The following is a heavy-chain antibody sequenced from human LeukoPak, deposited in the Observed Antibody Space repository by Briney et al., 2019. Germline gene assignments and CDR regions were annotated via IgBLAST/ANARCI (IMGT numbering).Heavy chain of an antibody. D-gene: IGHD2-8*01. CDR2: INGSGGST. CDR3: AKDRSDNNTWYAGSH. Sequence: GGSLRLSCAASGFTFSSYAMSWVRQAPGKGLEWVSAINGSGGSTYYADSVKGRFTISRDNSKNTLYLQMNSLRAEDTAVYYCAKDRSDNNTWYAGSHWGQGTLVTVSS. CDR1: GFTFSSYA. J-gene: IGHJ4*02. V-gene: IGHV3-23*01.